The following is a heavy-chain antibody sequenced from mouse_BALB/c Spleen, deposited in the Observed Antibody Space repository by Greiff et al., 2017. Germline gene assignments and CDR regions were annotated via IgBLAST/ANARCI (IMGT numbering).Heavy chain of an antibody. CDR1: GYTFTDYE. V-gene: IGHV1-15*01. J-gene: IGHJ4*01. CDR3: TRHDYYAMDY. CDR2: IDPETGGT. Sequence: QVQLQQSGAELVRPGASVTLSCKASGYTFTDYEMHWVKQTPVHGLEWIGAIDPETGGTAYNQKFKGKATLTADKSSSTAYMELRSLTSEDSAVYYCTRHDYYAMDYWGQGTSVTVSS.